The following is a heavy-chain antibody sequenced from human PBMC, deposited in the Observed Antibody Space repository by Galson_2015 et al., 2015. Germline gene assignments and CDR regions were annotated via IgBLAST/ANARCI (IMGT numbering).Heavy chain of an antibody. CDR1: GGTFSSYD. V-gene: IGHV1-69*10. Sequence: SVKVSCKASGGTFSSYDISWVRQAPGQGLEGMGGIIPIFGIANYAQKFQGRVTITADKSTSTAYMELSSLRSEDTAVYYCARDQGSGSSRLMYYYGMDVWGQGTTVTVSS. CDR3: ARDQGSGSSRLMYYYGMDV. CDR2: IIPIFGIA. J-gene: IGHJ6*02. D-gene: IGHD1-26*01.